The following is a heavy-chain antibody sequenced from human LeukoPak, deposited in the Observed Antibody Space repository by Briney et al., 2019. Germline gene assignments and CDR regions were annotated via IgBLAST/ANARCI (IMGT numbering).Heavy chain of an antibody. V-gene: IGHV3-15*01. CDR1: GFTFSNAW. Sequence: GGSLRLSCAASGFTFSNAWMSWVRQAPGKGLEWVGRIKSKTDGGTTDYAAPVKGRFTISRDDSKNTLYLQMNSLKTEDTAVYYCTTDIASYCSGGSCYGPPDYWGQGTWSPSPQ. CDR3: TTDIASYCSGGSCYGPPDY. CDR2: IKSKTDGGTT. J-gene: IGHJ4*02. D-gene: IGHD2-15*01.